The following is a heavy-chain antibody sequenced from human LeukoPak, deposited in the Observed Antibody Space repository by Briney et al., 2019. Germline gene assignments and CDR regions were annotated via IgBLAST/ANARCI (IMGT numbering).Heavy chain of an antibody. CDR3: ATIWFGELPPDYYFDY. CDR2: IIPIFGTA. D-gene: IGHD3-10*01. J-gene: IGHJ4*02. V-gene: IGHV1-69*13. CDR1: GGTFSSYA. Sequence: VASVKVSCKASGGTFSSYAISWVRQAPGQGLEWMGGIIPIFGTANYAQKFQGRVTITADESTSTAYMELSSLRSEDTAVYYCATIWFGELPPDYYFDYWGQGTLVTVSS.